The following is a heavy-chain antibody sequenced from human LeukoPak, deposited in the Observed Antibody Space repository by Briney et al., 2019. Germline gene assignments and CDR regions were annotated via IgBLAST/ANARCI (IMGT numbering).Heavy chain of an antibody. CDR1: GFSFNTFW. V-gene: IGHV3-7*01. Sequence: TGGSLRLSCAASGFSFNTFWMTWVRQAPGKGLEWVANIKKDGDEKNYVDSVKGRFTISRDNAKNSLYLQLNSLRPEDTGVYFCAREDLVVVPAACHFMDVWARGPRSSSP. J-gene: IGHJ6*03. CDR3: AREDLVVVPAACHFMDV. CDR2: IKKDGDEK. D-gene: IGHD2-2*01.